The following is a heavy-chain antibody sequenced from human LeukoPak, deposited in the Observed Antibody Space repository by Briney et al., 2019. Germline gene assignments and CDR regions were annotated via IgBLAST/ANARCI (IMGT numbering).Heavy chain of an antibody. CDR1: GCTFSSYW. Sequence: GGSLRLSCAASGCTFSSYWMHWGCQVPGKGLVWVSRINSDGSSTTYAYSVKGRFTISGDNAKNTLYLQMNSLTAEDTAVYYCARRYCSGGYCYFDYWGQGTLVTVSS. V-gene: IGHV3-74*03. CDR2: INSDGSST. D-gene: IGHD2-15*01. J-gene: IGHJ4*02. CDR3: ARRYCSGGYCYFDY.